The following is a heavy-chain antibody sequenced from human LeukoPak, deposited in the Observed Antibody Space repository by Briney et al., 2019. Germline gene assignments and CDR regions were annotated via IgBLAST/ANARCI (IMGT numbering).Heavy chain of an antibody. V-gene: IGHV1-18*01. CDR1: GYTFTSYG. CDR2: ISAYNGNT. J-gene: IGHJ6*03. Sequence: ASVKVSCTASGYTFTSYGISWGRQAPGQGLEGRGWISAYNGNTNNAQKLQSRVTMTTDASTSTAKTNLRSLRSDDTAVYYCARAPLRSDFWSGQSPYYMDVWGKGTTVTVSS. CDR3: ARAPLRSDFWSGQSPYYMDV. D-gene: IGHD3-3*01.